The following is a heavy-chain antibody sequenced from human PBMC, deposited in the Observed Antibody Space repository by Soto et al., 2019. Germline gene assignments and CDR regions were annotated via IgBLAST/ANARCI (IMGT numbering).Heavy chain of an antibody. CDR1: GFTFSSYG. CDR2: IWSDGSNK. V-gene: IGHV3-33*01. Sequence: GGSLRLSCAASGFTFSSYGMHWVRQAPGKGLEWVAVIWSDGSNKYHADSVKGRFTISRDNSKNTLYLQMNSLRAEDTAVYYCARLSVGGYSGYTLTRFFHYWGQGTLVTV. J-gene: IGHJ4*02. D-gene: IGHD5-12*01. CDR3: ARLSVGGYSGYTLTRFFHY.